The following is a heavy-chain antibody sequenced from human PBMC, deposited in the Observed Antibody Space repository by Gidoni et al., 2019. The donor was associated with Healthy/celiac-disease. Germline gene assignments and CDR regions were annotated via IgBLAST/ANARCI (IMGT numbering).Heavy chain of an antibody. J-gene: IGHJ3*02. CDR2: INHSGST. D-gene: IGHD4-17*01. CDR3: ASSPNHDGNSNAFDI. Sequence: EINHSGSTNYNPSLKSRVTISVDTSKNQFSLKLSSVTAADTAVYYCASSPNHDGNSNAFDIWGQGTMVTVSS. V-gene: IGHV4-34*01.